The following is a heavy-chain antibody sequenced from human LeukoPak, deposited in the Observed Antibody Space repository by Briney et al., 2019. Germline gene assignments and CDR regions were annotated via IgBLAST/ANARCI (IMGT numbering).Heavy chain of an antibody. V-gene: IGHV3-48*03. D-gene: IGHD3-10*01. CDR1: GFTFSSYE. CDR2: ISSNGSPI. Sequence: GGSLRLSCAASGFTFSSYEMNWVRQAPGNGLEWVSYISSNGSPIFYADSVKGRFTISRDNAKNSLSLLMNRLRAEDTAVYYCARDGGSGILDWGQGTLVTVSS. J-gene: IGHJ4*02. CDR3: ARDGGSGILD.